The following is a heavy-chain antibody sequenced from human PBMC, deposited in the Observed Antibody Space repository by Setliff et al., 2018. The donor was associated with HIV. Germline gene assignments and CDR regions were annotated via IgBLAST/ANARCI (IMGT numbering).Heavy chain of an antibody. V-gene: IGHV4-39*03. CDR2: ISYGGNT. CDR1: SDSINSGPYS. CDR3: SVIDY. Sequence: SETLSLTCTVSSDSINSGPYSWGWIRQPPGKGLESIGSISYGGNTYYNPSLKSRVLISGDTSKNQFALKLSSVTAADTAVYYCSVIDYWGQGTLVTVSS. J-gene: IGHJ4*02.